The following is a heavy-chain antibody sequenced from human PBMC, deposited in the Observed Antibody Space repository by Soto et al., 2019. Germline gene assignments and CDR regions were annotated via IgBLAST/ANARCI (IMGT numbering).Heavy chain of an antibody. V-gene: IGHV3-23*01. Sequence: GGSLRLSCAASGFTFSSYAMSWVRQAPGKGLEWVSAISGSGGSTYYADSVKGRFAISRDNSKNTLYLQMNSLRAEDTAVYYCVTADSSGYYYGWFDPWGQGTLVTVSS. CDR2: ISGSGGST. J-gene: IGHJ5*02. D-gene: IGHD3-22*01. CDR1: GFTFSSYA. CDR3: VTADSSGYYYGWFDP.